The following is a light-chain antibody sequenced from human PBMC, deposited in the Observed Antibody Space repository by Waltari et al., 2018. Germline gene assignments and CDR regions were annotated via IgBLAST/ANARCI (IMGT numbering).Light chain of an antibody. CDR3: QQYYSSPWT. CDR1: QSVFYSPYNQNC. V-gene: IGKV4-1*01. CDR2: WAS. Sequence: DIVMTQSPDSLAVSLGERATLSSKSSQSVFYSPYNQNCLAWYQQKPGQPPELLFYWASTRESGVPDRFSGSGSGTDFTLTISSLQAEDVAFYYCQQYYSSPWTFGQGTKVEVK. J-gene: IGKJ1*01.